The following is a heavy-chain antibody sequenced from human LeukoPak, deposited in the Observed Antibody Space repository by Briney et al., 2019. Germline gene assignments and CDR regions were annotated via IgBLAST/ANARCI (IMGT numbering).Heavy chain of an antibody. CDR2: INGRGGRT. V-gene: IGHV3-23*01. J-gene: IGHJ4*02. D-gene: IGHD6-19*01. CDR1: GFTFSSYA. CDR3: AKDRSSAWYAGGFDY. Sequence: GGSLRLSCAASGFTFSSYAMSGVRQARGKGVEWVSGINGRGGRTYYVDSVRGGLTINRENSNNKLYVQMKRLRAEDRAVYYCAKDRSSAWYAGGFDYWGQGTLVTVSS.